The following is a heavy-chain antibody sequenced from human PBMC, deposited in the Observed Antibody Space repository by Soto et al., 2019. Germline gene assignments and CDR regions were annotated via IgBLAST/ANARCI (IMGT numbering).Heavy chain of an antibody. J-gene: IGHJ4*02. CDR3: AHRLGPPTTGDYFDS. CDR1: GFSLSTTDRVG. CDR2: IYWDNDK. Sequence: QITLKESGPTLVKPTETLTLTCTFSGFSLSTTDRVGVGWIRQPPGKALEWLAIIYWDNDKRYSPSLGTRLTLXXDXSXXQVVLTMTHMDPVDTATYYCAHRLGPPTTGDYFDSWGQGILVTVSP. V-gene: IGHV2-5*02. D-gene: IGHD5-12*01.